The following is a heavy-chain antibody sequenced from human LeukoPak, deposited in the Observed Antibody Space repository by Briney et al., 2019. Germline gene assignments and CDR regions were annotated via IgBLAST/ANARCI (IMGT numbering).Heavy chain of an antibody. CDR1: GFTFSSYG. Sequence: GGSLRLSCAASGFTFSSYGMSWVRQAPGKGLEWVAVISYDGSNKYYADSVKGRFTISRDNSKNTLYLQMNSLRAEDTAVYYCAKVLRGYATYDAFDIWGQGTMVTVSS. J-gene: IGHJ3*02. D-gene: IGHD2-2*01. CDR3: AKVLRGYATYDAFDI. V-gene: IGHV3-30*18. CDR2: ISYDGSNK.